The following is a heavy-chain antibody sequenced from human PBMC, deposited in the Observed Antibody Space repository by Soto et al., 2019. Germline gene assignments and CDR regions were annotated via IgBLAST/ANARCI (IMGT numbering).Heavy chain of an antibody. D-gene: IGHD2-2*03. CDR1: GFPFSTYA. Sequence: EVQLLESGGGLVQPGGSLRLSCAASGFPFSTYAMSWVRQAPGKGLEWVSTINNSGGGTYSPDSMKGRFTISRDNSKNTVYLQMNSLRCADTALYYWAKNLDSTVCNFDYWGQGTLVTVSS. CDR3: AKNLDSTVCNFDY. V-gene: IGHV3-23*01. CDR2: INNSGGGT. J-gene: IGHJ4*02.